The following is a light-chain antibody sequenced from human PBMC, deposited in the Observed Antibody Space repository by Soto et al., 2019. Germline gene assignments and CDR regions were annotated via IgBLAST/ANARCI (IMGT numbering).Light chain of an antibody. Sequence: QSALTQPPSVSGSPGQSVTISCTGTSSDVGSHNRVSWYQQPPGTAPKLMIYEVNNRPSGVPGRFSGSTSGNTASLTISGLQAGDEADYYCSSYTSSYTWVFGGGTQLTVL. J-gene: IGLJ3*02. CDR3: SSYTSSYTWV. CDR1: SSDVGSHNR. V-gene: IGLV2-18*02. CDR2: EVN.